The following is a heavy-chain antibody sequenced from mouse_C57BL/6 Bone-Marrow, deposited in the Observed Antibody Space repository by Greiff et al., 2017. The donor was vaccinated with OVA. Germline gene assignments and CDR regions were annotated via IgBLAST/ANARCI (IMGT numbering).Heavy chain of an antibody. Sequence: DVKLVESGGDLVKPGGSLKLSCAASGFTFSSYGMSWVRQTPDKRLEWVATISSGGSYTYYPDSVKGRFTISRDNAKNTLYLQMSSLKSEDTAMYYCARRILAYWGQGTLVTVSA. CDR2: ISSGGSYT. CDR3: ARRILAY. CDR1: GFTFSSYG. J-gene: IGHJ3*01. V-gene: IGHV5-6*02.